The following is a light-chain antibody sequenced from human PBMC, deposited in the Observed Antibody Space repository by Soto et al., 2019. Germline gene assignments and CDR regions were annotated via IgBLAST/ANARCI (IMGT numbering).Light chain of an antibody. V-gene: IGLV2-14*01. Sequence: QSVLTQPASVSGSPGQSITVSCTGTSSVVGGYNYVSWYQQHPGKAPKLMIYDVTNRPSGVSNRFSGSKSGNMASLTISGLQAEDEADYYCSSYTSSSTRVFGTGTKVTVL. J-gene: IGLJ1*01. CDR2: DVT. CDR3: SSYTSSSTRV. CDR1: SSVVGGYNY.